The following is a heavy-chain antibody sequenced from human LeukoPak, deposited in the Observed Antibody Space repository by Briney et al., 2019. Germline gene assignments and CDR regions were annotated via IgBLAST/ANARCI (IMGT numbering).Heavy chain of an antibody. CDR2: INPKSGAT. D-gene: IGHD5-18*01. J-gene: IGHJ3*01. CDR3: ARDYSDGHNRRDASDL. CDR1: GYSFSDFH. Sequence: ASVRVSCKASGYSFSDFHIHWVRQAPGQGLEWMGWINPKSGATTYAERFRGRVTMTRDTSLNTVYLELASLYSDDTAVFYCARDYSDGHNRRDASDLWGQGTTLIVSS. V-gene: IGHV1-2*02.